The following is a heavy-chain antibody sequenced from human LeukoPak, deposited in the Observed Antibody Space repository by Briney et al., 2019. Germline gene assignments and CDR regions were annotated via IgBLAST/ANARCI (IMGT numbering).Heavy chain of an antibody. Sequence: GGSLRLSCAASGFTFSSDWMHWVRQAPGQGLVWVSRINPAGSSTNYADSVKGRFTISRDNAKNSLYLQMNSLRAEDTAVYYCARLDNDGFFDYWGQGTLVTVSS. CDR1: GFTFSSDW. J-gene: IGHJ4*02. CDR3: ARLDNDGFFDY. D-gene: IGHD3-10*01. CDR2: INPAGSST. V-gene: IGHV3-74*01.